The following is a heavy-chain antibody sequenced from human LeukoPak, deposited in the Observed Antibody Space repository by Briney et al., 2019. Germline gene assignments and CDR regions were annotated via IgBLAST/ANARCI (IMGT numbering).Heavy chain of an antibody. Sequence: SETLSLTCTVSGTSISSSAYYWGWIRQVPGKGLEWIGSIYYSGTAYYNPSLESRVTISEDTSRSRFSLMLTSVAAADTAVYYCVRQASDYYYYYMDVWGQGTTVIVAS. CDR3: VRQASDYYYYYMDV. CDR1: GTSISSSAYY. J-gene: IGHJ6*03. V-gene: IGHV4-39*01. CDR2: IYYSGTA.